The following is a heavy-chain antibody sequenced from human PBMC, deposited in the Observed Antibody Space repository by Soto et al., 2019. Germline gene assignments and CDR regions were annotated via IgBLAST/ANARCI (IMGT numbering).Heavy chain of an antibody. CDR1: GFTFSTHA. V-gene: IGHV3-30-3*01. CDR3: TSDQTGITTAGGGRIDH. CDR2: VSFDGSNK. Sequence: QVQLVESGGGVVQPGRSLRLSCAASGFTFSTHAMHWVRQAPGKGLECVAIVSFDGSNKYYADSVKGRFTISRDNSKNTLNLQMSGLAPEHTAVYYCTSDQTGITTAGGGRIDHWGQGTLVTVSS. D-gene: IGHD6-13*01. J-gene: IGHJ4*02.